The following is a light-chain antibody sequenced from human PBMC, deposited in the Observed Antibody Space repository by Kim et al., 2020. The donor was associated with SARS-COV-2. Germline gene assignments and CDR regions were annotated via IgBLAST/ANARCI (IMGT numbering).Light chain of an antibody. CDR1: TRIFTRGYH. V-gene: IGLV7-43*01. CDR2: STT. CDR3: LLYYLGAWF. J-gene: IGLJ2*01. Sequence: PGVTIPPHFTSSTRIFTRGYHPNYFQQNHGQAPRALIYSTTHKYSWTPARFSGSLLGDKAALTLSGVQPEDEAEYYCLLYYLGAWFFGGGTQLTVL.